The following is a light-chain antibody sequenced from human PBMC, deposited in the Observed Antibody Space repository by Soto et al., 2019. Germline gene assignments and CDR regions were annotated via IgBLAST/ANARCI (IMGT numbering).Light chain of an antibody. CDR2: GAS. V-gene: IGKV3-15*01. Sequence: EIVMAQSPATLSVSPGERATLSCRASQTVGSNLAWYQHRPGQAPRLLIYGASTRATGIPARFSGSGSGTEFTLTISSLQPDDFATYYCQQFNIYPWTFGQGTKVDIK. CDR3: QQFNIYPWT. J-gene: IGKJ1*01. CDR1: QTVGSN.